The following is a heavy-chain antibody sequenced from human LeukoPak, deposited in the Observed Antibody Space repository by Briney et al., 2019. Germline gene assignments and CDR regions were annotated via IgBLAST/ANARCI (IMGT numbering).Heavy chain of an antibody. CDR2: ISYDGSNK. J-gene: IGHJ4*02. Sequence: GRSLRLSCAASGFTFSSYGMHWVRQAPNRGLEWVAVISYDGSNKYYADSVKGRFTISRDNSKNTLYLQMNSLRAEDTAVYYCARRAGAYSHPYDYWGQGTLVTVSS. V-gene: IGHV3-30*03. D-gene: IGHD4/OR15-4a*01. CDR1: GFTFSSYG. CDR3: ARRAGAYSHPYDY.